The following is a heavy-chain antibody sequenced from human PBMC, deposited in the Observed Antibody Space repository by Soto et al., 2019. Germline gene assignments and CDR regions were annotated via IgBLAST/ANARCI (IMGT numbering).Heavy chain of an antibody. J-gene: IGHJ6*04. CDR2: ISAYNGNT. D-gene: IGHD3-22*01. V-gene: IGHV1-18*01. Sequence: QVQLVQSGGEGKKPGASVKVSCKASGYTLTTYDFSWVRQAPGQGLEWMGWISAYNGNTNYAQNLQGRVTMTTDTSTSTAYMELRSLRSDDTAVYYCARVIGYYYHMDVWGKGTTVTVSS. CDR1: GYTLTTYD. CDR3: ARVIGYYYHMDV.